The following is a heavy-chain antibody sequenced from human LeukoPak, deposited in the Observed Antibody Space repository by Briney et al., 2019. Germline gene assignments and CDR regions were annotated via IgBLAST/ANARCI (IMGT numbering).Heavy chain of an antibody. Sequence: KPGGSLRLSCAASGFTFSDYYMSWIRQAPGKGLERVSYISSSGSTIYYADSVKGRFTISRDNAKNSLYLQMNSLRAEDTAVYYCARELRLGELSFHRTFDYWGQGTLVTVSS. CDR1: GFTFSDYY. D-gene: IGHD3-16*02. J-gene: IGHJ4*02. V-gene: IGHV3-11*01. CDR3: ARELRLGELSFHRTFDY. CDR2: ISSSGSTI.